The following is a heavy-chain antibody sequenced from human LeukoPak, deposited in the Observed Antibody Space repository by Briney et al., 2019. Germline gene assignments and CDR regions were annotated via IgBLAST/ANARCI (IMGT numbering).Heavy chain of an antibody. V-gene: IGHV4-38-2*02. CDR3: ASGYCSGGSCYWHY. J-gene: IGHJ4*02. Sequence: SETLSLTCTVSGYSISSGYFWGWMRQPPGKGLEWIGSIYQSETAHYNPSLKSRVTISVDKSKNQFSLKLSSVTAADTAVYYCASGYCSGGSCYWHYWGQGTLVTVSS. D-gene: IGHD2-15*01. CDR1: GYSISSGYF. CDR2: IYQSETA.